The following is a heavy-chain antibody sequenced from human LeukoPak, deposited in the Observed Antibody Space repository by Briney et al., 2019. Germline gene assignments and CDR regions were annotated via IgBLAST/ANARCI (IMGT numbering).Heavy chain of an antibody. D-gene: IGHD6-13*01. CDR3: ARDSSWHVPVPENPVAFDY. CDR2: ISYDGSEK. CDR1: GFTFSSYA. Sequence: PGGSLRLSCAAPGFTFSSYAMDWVRQAPGKGLEWVAVISYDGSEKYYADSVKGRFTISRDNAKNSLYLQMNSLRAEDTAVYYCARDSSWHVPVPENPVAFDYWGQGTLVTVSS. V-gene: IGHV3-30*04. J-gene: IGHJ4*02.